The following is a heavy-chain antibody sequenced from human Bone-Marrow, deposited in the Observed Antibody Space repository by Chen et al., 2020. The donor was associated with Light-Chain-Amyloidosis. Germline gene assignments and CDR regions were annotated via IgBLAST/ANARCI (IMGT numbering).Heavy chain of an antibody. CDR3: ARGGGSTIRRGGPDY. J-gene: IGHJ4*02. CDR1: GGTSSSYA. V-gene: IGHV1-46*01. Sequence: QVQLVQSGAEVKKPGSSVKVSCKASGGTSSSYAISWVRQAPGQGLEWMGIINPSGGSTSYAQKFQGRVTMTRDTATSTVYMELSSLRSEDTAVYYCARGGGSTIRRGGPDYWGQGTLVTVSS. D-gene: IGHD5-12*01. CDR2: INPSGGST.